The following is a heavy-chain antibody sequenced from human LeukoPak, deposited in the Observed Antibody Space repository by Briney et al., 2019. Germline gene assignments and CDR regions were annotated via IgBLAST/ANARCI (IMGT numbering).Heavy chain of an antibody. Sequence: GGSPRLSCAASGLTVSSNYMSWVRQAPGKGLEWVSIIYSGGSTNYADSVEGRFTISRDNSKNTLYLQMNNLRAEDTAVYYCARRDAYCSGGSCGDYWGQGTLVTVSS. J-gene: IGHJ4*02. D-gene: IGHD2-15*01. CDR1: GLTVSSNY. V-gene: IGHV3-53*01. CDR3: ARRDAYCSGGSCGDY. CDR2: IYSGGST.